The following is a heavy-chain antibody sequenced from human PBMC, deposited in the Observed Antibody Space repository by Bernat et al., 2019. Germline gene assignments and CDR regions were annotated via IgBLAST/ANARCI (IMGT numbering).Heavy chain of an antibody. Sequence: QVQLQQWGAGLLKPSETLSLTCAVYGGSFSGYYWSWIRQPPGKGLEWIGEINHSGSNNYNPSLKSRVTISVDTAKNQFSLKLSSVTAADTAVYYCARGRFVGGSYRYLHNWFDPWGQGTLVTVSS. J-gene: IGHJ5*02. V-gene: IGHV4-34*01. CDR1: GGSFSGYY. CDR3: ARGRFVGGSYRYLHNWFDP. D-gene: IGHD3-16*02. CDR2: INHSGSN.